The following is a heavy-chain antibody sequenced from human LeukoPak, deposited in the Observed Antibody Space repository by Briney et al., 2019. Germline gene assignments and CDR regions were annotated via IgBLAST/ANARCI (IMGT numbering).Heavy chain of an antibody. Sequence: PGGSLRLSCAASGLTFSNYAMNWVRQAPGKGLEWLSVISGSGDSTYYADSVKGRFTISRDNSKNTLYLQMNSLRAEDTAVYYCARDGGSYYEPYYFDYWGQGTLVTVSS. D-gene: IGHD1-26*01. J-gene: IGHJ4*02. CDR2: ISGSGDST. V-gene: IGHV3-23*01. CDR3: ARDGGSYYEPYYFDY. CDR1: GLTFSNYA.